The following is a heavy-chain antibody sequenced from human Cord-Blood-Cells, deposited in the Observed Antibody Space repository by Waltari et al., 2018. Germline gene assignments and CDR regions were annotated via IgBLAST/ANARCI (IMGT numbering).Heavy chain of an antibody. CDR1: GGSISSSSYY. CDR2: IYYSGST. Sequence: QLQLQESGPGLVKPSETLSLTCTVSGGSISSSSYYWGWIRQPPGKGLEWIGSIYYSGSTYYNPSLKSRVTIAVDTSKNQFSLKLSSVTAADTAVYYCARLYYSSSWYWFDPWGQGTLVTVSS. D-gene: IGHD6-13*01. V-gene: IGHV4-39*01. CDR3: ARLYYSSSWYWFDP. J-gene: IGHJ5*02.